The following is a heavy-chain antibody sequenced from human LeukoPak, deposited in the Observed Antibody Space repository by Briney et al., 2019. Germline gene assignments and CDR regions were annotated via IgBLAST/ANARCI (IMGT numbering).Heavy chain of an antibody. CDR1: GFTFSMYS. J-gene: IGHJ4*02. V-gene: IGHV3-30*04. CDR2: ISHDGSNK. CDR3: ARDPSIYYYDRALYYAGGCDY. Sequence: PGGSLRLSCVGSGFTFSMYSVHWVRQAPGKGLEWLSFISHDGSNKYYADSVKGRFTISRDNSKNTLYLQVNSLRAEDTAVYYCARDPSIYYYDRALYYAGGCDYWGQGTLVTVSS. D-gene: IGHD3-22*01.